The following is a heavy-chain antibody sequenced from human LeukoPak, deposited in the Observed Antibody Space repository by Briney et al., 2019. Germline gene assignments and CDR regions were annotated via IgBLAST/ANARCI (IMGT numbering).Heavy chain of an antibody. CDR3: ALWSYYYYGLDV. CDR2: IKSKTDGGTT. D-gene: IGHD5-18*01. J-gene: IGHJ6*02. V-gene: IGHV3-15*01. Sequence: NPGGSLRLSCEASGFILSNAWMSWVRQAPGKGLEWVGRIKSKTDGGTTDDAAPVKGRFIISRDDSKNTVYLQMNSLKTEDTAVYYCALWSYYYYGLDVWGQGTTVTVSS. CDR1: GFILSNAW.